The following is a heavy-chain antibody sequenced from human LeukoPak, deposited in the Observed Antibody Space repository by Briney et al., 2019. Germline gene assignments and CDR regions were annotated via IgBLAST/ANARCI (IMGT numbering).Heavy chain of an antibody. CDR3: ARTSGSYYEFDY. CDR1: GFTFSSYD. J-gene: IGHJ4*02. V-gene: IGHV3-13*04. Sequence: PGGSLRLSCAASGFTFSSYDVHWVRQATGKGLEWVSAIGTAGDTYYPGSVKGRFTISRENAKNSLYLQMNSLRAGDTAVYYCARTSGSYYEFDYWGQGTLVTVSS. D-gene: IGHD1-26*01. CDR2: IGTAGDT.